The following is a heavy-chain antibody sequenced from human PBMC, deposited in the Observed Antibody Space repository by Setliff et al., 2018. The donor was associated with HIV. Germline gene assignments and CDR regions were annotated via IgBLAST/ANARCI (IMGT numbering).Heavy chain of an antibody. J-gene: IGHJ4*02. Sequence: ASVKVSCKASGYNFSSNGISWVRQAPGQGLEWMGWSSSYNGNTKYAQKVQDRVTTTKDTSTSTAYMELRSLRSDDTAVYYCARVSRSGWFFDWWGQGSLVTVSS. D-gene: IGHD6-19*01. V-gene: IGHV1-18*01. CDR1: GYNFSSNG. CDR3: ARVSRSGWFFDW. CDR2: SSSYNGNT.